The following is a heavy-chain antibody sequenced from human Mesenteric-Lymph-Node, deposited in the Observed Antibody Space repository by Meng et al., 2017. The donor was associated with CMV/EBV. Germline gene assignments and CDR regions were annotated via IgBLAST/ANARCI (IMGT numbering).Heavy chain of an antibody. Sequence: CKASGYRFTSFHMHWVRQAPGQGLEWMGMINPSGGRTNYAQKFQGRVTMTADTSATTFYMELKNLRADDTAVYFCARDKGDGYMPDFWGQGTLVTVSS. CDR3: ARDKGDGYMPDF. CDR2: INPSGGRT. V-gene: IGHV1-46*01. J-gene: IGHJ4*02. D-gene: IGHD5-24*01. CDR1: GYRFTSFH.